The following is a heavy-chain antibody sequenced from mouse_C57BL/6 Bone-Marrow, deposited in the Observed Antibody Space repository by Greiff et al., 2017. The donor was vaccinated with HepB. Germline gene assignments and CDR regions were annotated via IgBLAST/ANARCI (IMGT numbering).Heavy chain of an antibody. CDR2: INPNNGGT. CDR1: GYTFTDYN. D-gene: IGHD1-1*01. V-gene: IGHV1-22*01. Sequence: EVQLQQPGAELVKPGASVKMSCKASGYTFTDYNMHWVKQSHGKSLEWIGYINPNNGGTSYNQKFKGKATLTVNKSSSTAYMELRSLTSEDSAVYYCARGDYYGSSYYAMDYWGQGTSVTVSS. CDR3: ARGDYYGSSYYAMDY. J-gene: IGHJ4*01.